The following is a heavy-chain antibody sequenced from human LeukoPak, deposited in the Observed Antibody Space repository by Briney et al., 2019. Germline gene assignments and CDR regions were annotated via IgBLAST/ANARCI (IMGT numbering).Heavy chain of an antibody. CDR3: ARSPYGYYDSSGPFDY. CDR1: GFTFSDYY. J-gene: IGHJ4*02. Sequence: GGSLRLSCAASGFTFSDYYMSWIRQAPGKGLEWVSYFSSSGSTIYYADSVKGRFTISRDNATNSLYLQMNSLRAEDTAVYYCARSPYGYYDSSGPFDYWGQGTLVTVSS. V-gene: IGHV3-11*04. CDR2: FSSSGSTI. D-gene: IGHD3-22*01.